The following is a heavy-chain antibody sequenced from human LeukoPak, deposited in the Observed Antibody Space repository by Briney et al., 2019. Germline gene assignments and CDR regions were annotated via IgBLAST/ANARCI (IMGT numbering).Heavy chain of an antibody. CDR3: ARAHSVARRFWEWLFHGNWFDP. CDR1: GGSFSGYY. D-gene: IGHD3-3*01. V-gene: IGHV4-34*01. CDR2: INHSGST. J-gene: IGHJ5*02. Sequence: KTSETLSLTCAVYGGSFSGYYWSWIRQPPGKGLEWIGEINHSGSTNYNPSLKSRVTISVDTSKNQFSLKLSSVTAADTAVYYCARAHSVARRFWEWLFHGNWFDPWGQGTLVTVSS.